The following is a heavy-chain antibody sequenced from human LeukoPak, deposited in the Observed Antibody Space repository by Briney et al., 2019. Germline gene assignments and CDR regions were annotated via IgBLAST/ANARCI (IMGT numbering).Heavy chain of an antibody. J-gene: IGHJ6*03. D-gene: IGHD3-9*01. CDR2: IFSNGYNK. Sequence: GGSLRLSCAASGFTLGNHGMHWVRQAPGKGLEWVAIIFSNGYNKYYADSMKGRFTISRDTSKNTLSLEMESLRTEDTAVYYCARHRGSIFEGYMDVWGKGTTVTVSS. CDR3: ARHRGSIFEGYMDV. V-gene: IGHV3-33*01. CDR1: GFTLGNHG.